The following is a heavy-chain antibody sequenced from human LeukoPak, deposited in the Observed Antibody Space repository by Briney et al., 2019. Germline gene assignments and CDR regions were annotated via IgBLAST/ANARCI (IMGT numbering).Heavy chain of an antibody. V-gene: IGHV4-34*01. CDR3: ARGTGRDGIDH. J-gene: IGHJ4*02. CDR1: GGSFSGYY. CDR2: IIHSGST. Sequence: SETLSLTCTVYGGSFSGYYWTWIRQPPGKGLEWIGEIIHSGSTNYDSSLKSRVTISVDTSKNQFSLKLSSVTAADTAVYYCARGTGRDGIDHWGQGTLVTVSS. D-gene: IGHD5-24*01.